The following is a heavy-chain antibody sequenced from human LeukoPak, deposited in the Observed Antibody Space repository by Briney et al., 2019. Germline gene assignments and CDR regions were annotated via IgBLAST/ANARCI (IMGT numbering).Heavy chain of an antibody. V-gene: IGHV4-59*01. J-gene: IGHJ5*02. Sequence: SETLSLTCTVSGGSNSSYYWSWIRQPPGKGLEWIGYIYYSGSTNYNPSLKSRVTISVDTSKNQFSLKLSSVTAADTAVYYCARVLEGDIWFDPWGQGTLVTVSS. CDR3: ARVLEGDIWFDP. CDR2: IYYSGST. CDR1: GGSNSSYY. D-gene: IGHD1-1*01.